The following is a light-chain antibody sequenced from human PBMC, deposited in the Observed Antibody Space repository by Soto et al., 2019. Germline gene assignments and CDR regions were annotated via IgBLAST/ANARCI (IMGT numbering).Light chain of an antibody. CDR3: QQRSNWPLT. CDR1: QSVDTY. CDR2: DAS. V-gene: IGKV3-11*01. Sequence: ESVLTQSPATLYLSPGDRAILSCRASQSVDTYLAWYQQTPGQAPRLLIYDASNRAAGIPARFSGSGSGTDFTLTISSLEPEDFAVYYCQQRSNWPLTFGGGTKV. J-gene: IGKJ4*01.